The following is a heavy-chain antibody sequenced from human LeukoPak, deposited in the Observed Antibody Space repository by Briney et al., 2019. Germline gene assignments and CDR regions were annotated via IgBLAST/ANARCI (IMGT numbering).Heavy chain of an antibody. CDR1: GFTFSSYG. CDR3: AKALGGYNQYYYMDV. Sequence: PGGSLRLSCAASGFTFSSYGMHWVRQAPGKGLEWVAFIRYDGSNKYYADSVKGRFTISRDNSKNTLYLQMNSLRAEDTAVYYCAKALGGYNQYYYMDVWGKGTTVTVSS. CDR2: IRYDGSNK. D-gene: IGHD5-24*01. J-gene: IGHJ6*03. V-gene: IGHV3-30*02.